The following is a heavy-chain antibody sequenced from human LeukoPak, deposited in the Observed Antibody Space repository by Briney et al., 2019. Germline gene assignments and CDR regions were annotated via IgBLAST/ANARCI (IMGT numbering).Heavy chain of an antibody. CDR3: AKCRGGNNWLDY. J-gene: IGHJ4*02. CDR2: ISGGGGST. V-gene: IGHV3-23*01. D-gene: IGHD5-24*01. CDR1: GFTFSGYA. Sequence: GGSLRLSCAASGFTFSGYAMSWVRQSPGKGLDWVSTISGGGGSTYYAYYTDSVRGRFTISRDNSKNTLYLQMNSLRAEDTAVYYCAKCRGGNNWLDYWGQGTLATVSS.